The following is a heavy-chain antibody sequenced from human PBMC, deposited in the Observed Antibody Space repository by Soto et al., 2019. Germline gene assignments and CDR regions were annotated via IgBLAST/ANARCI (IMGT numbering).Heavy chain of an antibody. CDR2: ISSSSSYI. V-gene: IGHV3-21*01. Sequence: PGGSLRLSCAASGFTFSSYSMNWVRQAPGKGLEWVSSISSSSSYIYYADSVKGRFTISRDNAKNSLYLQMNSLRAEDTAVYYCARDLGGYSYGYSYGMDVWGQGTTVTVSS. CDR1: GFTFSSYS. D-gene: IGHD5-18*01. J-gene: IGHJ6*02. CDR3: ARDLGGYSYGYSYGMDV.